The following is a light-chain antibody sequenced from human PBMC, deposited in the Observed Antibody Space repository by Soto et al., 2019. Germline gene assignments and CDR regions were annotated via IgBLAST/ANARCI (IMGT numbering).Light chain of an antibody. CDR1: QNVDSNY. CDR3: QQYGSLSWT. J-gene: IGKJ1*01. CDR2: GAS. V-gene: IGKV3-20*01. Sequence: EIVLTQSPGTLSLSTGERATLSCRASQNVDSNYLAWYQQKPGQAPRIIIFGASGRATGIPDRFSGSGSGTDVTLTISRLEPEDFAVYYCQQYGSLSWTFGQGTKVDIK.